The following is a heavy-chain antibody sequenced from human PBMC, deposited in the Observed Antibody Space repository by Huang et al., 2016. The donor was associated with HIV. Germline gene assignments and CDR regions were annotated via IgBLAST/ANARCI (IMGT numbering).Heavy chain of an antibody. J-gene: IGHJ4*02. CDR3: ARGIRNGGSYFHFDY. Sequence: QVQLVQSGAEVKKPGASVNVSCKTSGYSITAYYIHWLRQAPGQGLEWMGWIHPNSGATKYAEKFQDRVSMTRDTSSSTAYMELGSLRSDDTAMYYCARGIRNGGSYFHFDYWGQGTLVPVSS. CDR1: GYSITAYY. V-gene: IGHV1-2*02. CDR2: IHPNSGAT. D-gene: IGHD1-26*01.